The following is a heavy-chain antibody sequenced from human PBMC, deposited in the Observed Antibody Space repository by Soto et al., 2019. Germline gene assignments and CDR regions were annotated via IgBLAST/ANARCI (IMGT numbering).Heavy chain of an antibody. CDR2: IQEDGNEK. V-gene: IGHV3-7*02. CDR1: GFMFSSYW. Sequence: EVQLVESGGGLVQPGESLRLSCAASGFMFSSYWMSWVRQAPGKGLEWVSNIQEDGNEKHYMDSVKGRFTISRDNAKNSLYLQMNSLSADDTAIYYCARPRLYYYGMDVWGQGTTVTVSS. CDR3: ARPRLYYYGMDV. J-gene: IGHJ6*02.